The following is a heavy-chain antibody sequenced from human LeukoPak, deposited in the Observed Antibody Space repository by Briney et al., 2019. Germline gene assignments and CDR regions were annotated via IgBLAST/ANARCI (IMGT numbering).Heavy chain of an antibody. CDR3: ATYSCSSTSCYNYYYYMDV. CDR2: IYYSGST. D-gene: IGHD2-2*02. V-gene: IGHV4-31*03. CDR1: GGSISSGGNY. Sequence: SETLSLTCTVSGGSISSGGNYWSWIRQHPGKGLEWIGYIYYSGSTYYNPSLKSRVTISVDTSKNQFSLKLSSVTAADTAVYYCATYSCSSTSCYNYYYYMDVWGKGTTVTVSS. J-gene: IGHJ6*03.